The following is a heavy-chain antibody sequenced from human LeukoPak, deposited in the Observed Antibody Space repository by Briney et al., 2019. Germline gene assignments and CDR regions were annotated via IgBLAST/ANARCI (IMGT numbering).Heavy chain of an antibody. CDR2: IYTSGST. J-gene: IGHJ5*02. Sequence: PSQTLSLTCTVYGGSISSGSYYWSWIRQPAGKGLEWIGRIYTSGSTNYNPSLKSRVTISVDTSKNQFSLKLSSVTAADTAVYYCARDLSPKGGRFDPWGQGTLVTVSS. CDR1: GGSISSGSYY. CDR3: ARDLSPKGGRFDP. V-gene: IGHV4-61*02. D-gene: IGHD2/OR15-2a*01.